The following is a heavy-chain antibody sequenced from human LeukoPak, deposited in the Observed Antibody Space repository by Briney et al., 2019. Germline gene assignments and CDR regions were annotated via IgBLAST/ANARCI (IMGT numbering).Heavy chain of an antibody. CDR3: ARDLRMNSWSTYYFDY. CDR1: GGTFSSYA. V-gene: IGHV1-69*06. J-gene: IGHJ4*02. Sequence: GASVKVSCKASGGTFSSYAISWVRQAPGQGLEWMGGIIPIFGTANYAQKFQGRVTITADKSTSTAYMELSSLRSEDTAVYYCARDLRMNSWSTYYFDYWGQGTLVTVSS. D-gene: IGHD6-13*01. CDR2: IIPIFGTA.